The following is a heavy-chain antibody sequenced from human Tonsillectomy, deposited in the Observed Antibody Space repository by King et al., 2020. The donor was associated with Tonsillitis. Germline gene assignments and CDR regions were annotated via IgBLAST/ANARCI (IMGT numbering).Heavy chain of an antibody. CDR1: GFIVSSDY. V-gene: IGHV3-66*01. D-gene: IGHD3-10*01. J-gene: IGHJ5*02. CDR2: IYSCGST. Sequence: VQLVESVGGLVQPGGSLILSCAASGFIVSSDYMSWVRQAPGKGRGWVSVIYSCGSTSYADSVNGRFTISRDNSKNTLFLQMNSLGVEDKTVYHCARDYFGSGVFDPWGQGTLVTVSS. CDR3: ARDYFGSGVFDP.